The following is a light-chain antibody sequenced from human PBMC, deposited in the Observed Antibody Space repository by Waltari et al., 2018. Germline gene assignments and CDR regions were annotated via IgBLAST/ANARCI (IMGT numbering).Light chain of an antibody. CDR2: GAS. CDR1: QSVSSNY. CDR3: QQYSSSPLT. J-gene: IGKJ1*01. Sequence: EIVLTQSPGPLPLSPGERATLSCRASQSVSSNYVAWYQQKPGQAPRLLIYGASSRATGIPARFSGSGSGTDFTLTISGLEPADFAVYYCQQYSSSPLTFGQGTKVE. V-gene: IGKV3-20*01.